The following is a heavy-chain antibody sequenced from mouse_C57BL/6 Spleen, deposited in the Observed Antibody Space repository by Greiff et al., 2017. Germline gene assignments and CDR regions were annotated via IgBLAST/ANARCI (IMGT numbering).Heavy chain of an antibody. J-gene: IGHJ4*01. CDR2: IYPRDGST. CDR1: GYTFTDHT. Sequence: VQLQQSDAELVKPGASVKISCKVSGYTFTDHTIHWMKQRPEQGLEWIGYIYPRDGSTKYNKKFQGKATLTADKSTSTAYMQLNSLTSEDSAVYFCARGTTVNYYAMYYWGQGTSVTVSS. V-gene: IGHV1-78*01. D-gene: IGHD1-1*01. CDR3: ARGTTVNYYAMYY.